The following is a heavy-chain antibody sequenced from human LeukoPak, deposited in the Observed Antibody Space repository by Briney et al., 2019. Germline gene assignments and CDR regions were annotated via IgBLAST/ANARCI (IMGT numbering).Heavy chain of an antibody. V-gene: IGHV5-51*01. CDR3: ARGYRHSVWLGDGSTIGGY. CDR2: IYPGDSDT. J-gene: IGHJ4*02. D-gene: IGHD5-24*01. Sequence: GESLKISCKGSGYSFTSYWIGWVRQMPGKGLEWMGIIYPGDSDTRYSPSFQGQVTISADKSISTAYLQWSSLKASDTAMYYCARGYRHSVWLGDGSTIGGYWGQGTLVTVSS. CDR1: GYSFTSYW.